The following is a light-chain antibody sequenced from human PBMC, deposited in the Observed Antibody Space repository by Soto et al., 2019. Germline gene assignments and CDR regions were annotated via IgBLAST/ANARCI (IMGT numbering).Light chain of an antibody. CDR3: QQYNNWPGT. V-gene: IGKV3-15*01. CDR2: GAS. Sequence: EIVMTQSPATLSVSPGERATLSCRASHSVSTNLAWYQQKPGQAPRLLIYGASARATGIPASFSGSGSGTEFTLTISSLQSEDFVIYYCQQYNNWPGTFGQGTKVEIK. CDR1: HSVSTN. J-gene: IGKJ1*01.